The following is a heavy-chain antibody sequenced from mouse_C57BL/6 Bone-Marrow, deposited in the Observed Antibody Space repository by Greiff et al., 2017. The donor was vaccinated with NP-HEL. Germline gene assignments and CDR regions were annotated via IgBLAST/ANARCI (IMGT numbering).Heavy chain of an antibody. CDR3: ARPDYDYWYFDV. V-gene: IGHV1-26*01. Sequence: VQLQQSGPELVKPGASVKISCKASGYTFTDYYMNWVKQSHGKSLEWIGDINPNNGGTSYNQKFKGKATLTVDKSSSTAYMELRSLTSEDSAVYYCARPDYDYWYFDVWGTGTTVTVSS. CDR1: GYTFTDYY. CDR2: INPNNGGT. D-gene: IGHD2-4*01. J-gene: IGHJ1*03.